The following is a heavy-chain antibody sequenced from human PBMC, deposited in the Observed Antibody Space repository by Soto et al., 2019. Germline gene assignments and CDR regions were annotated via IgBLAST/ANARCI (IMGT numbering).Heavy chain of an antibody. Sequence: VQLVESGGGLVQPGGSLRLSCAASGFTFSSYAMHWVRQAPGKGLEWVAVISYDGSNKYYADSVKGRFTISRDNSKNTLYLQMNSLRAEDTAVYYCARDYYDSSGYFHFDYWGQGTLVTVSS. CDR2: ISYDGSNK. D-gene: IGHD3-22*01. CDR3: ARDYYDSSGYFHFDY. V-gene: IGHV3-30-3*01. CDR1: GFTFSSYA. J-gene: IGHJ4*02.